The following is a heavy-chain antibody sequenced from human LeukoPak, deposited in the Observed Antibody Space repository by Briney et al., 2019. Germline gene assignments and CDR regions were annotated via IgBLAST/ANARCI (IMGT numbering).Heavy chain of an antibody. J-gene: IGHJ3*02. CDR3: ARNPYYYDSSGYYLGAFDI. D-gene: IGHD3-22*01. CDR1: GGSISSYY. Sequence: SETLSLICTVSGGSISSYYWSWIRQPPGKGLEWIGYIYYSGSTNYNPSLKSRVTISVDTSKNQFSLKLSSVTAADTAVYYCARNPYYYDSSGYYLGAFDIWGQGTMVTVSS. CDR2: IYYSGST. V-gene: IGHV4-59*01.